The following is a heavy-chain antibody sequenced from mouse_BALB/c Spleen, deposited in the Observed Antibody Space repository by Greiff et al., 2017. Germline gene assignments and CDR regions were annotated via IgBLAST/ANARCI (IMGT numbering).Heavy chain of an antibody. D-gene: IGHD2-3*01. V-gene: IGHV1-63*02. CDR1: GYTFTNYW. J-gene: IGHJ3*01. CDR3: ARPSYGYYGGRFAY. Sequence: QVQLQQSGAELVRPGTSVKISCKASGYTFTNYWLGWVKQRPGHGLEWIGDIYPGGGYTNYNEKFKGKATLTADTSSSTAYMQLSSLTSEDSAVYFCARPSYGYYGGRFAYWGQGTLVTVSA. CDR2: IYPGGGYT.